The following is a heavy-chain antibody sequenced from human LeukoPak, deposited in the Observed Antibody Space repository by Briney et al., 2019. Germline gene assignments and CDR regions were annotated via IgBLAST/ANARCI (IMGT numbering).Heavy chain of an antibody. CDR3: ARDFGGNSDY. Sequence: ASVKVSCKASGYTFTSYAMNWVRQAPGQGFEWMGWINPNSGGTNYAQKFQGRVTMTRDTSISTAYMELSRLRSDDTAVYYCARDFGGNSDYGGQGTLVTVSS. J-gene: IGHJ4*02. CDR2: INPNSGGT. CDR1: GYTFTSYA. V-gene: IGHV1-2*02. D-gene: IGHD4-23*01.